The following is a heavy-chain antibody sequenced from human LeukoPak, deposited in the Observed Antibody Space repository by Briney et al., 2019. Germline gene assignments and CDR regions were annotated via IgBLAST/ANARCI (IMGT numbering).Heavy chain of an antibody. Sequence: ASVKVSCKASGYTFTSYYMHWVRQAPGQGLEWMGIINPSGGSTSYAQKFQGRVTMTRDMSTSTVYMELSSLRSEDTVVYYCAREGGSGSYYSSAFDIWGQGTMVTVSS. CDR2: INPSGGST. J-gene: IGHJ3*02. D-gene: IGHD1-26*01. CDR1: GYTFTSYY. V-gene: IGHV1-46*01. CDR3: AREGGSGSYYSSAFDI.